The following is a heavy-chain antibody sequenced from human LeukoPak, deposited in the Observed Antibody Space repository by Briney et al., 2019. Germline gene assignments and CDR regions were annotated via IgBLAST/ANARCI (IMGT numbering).Heavy chain of an antibody. CDR2: IYYSGST. CDR3: ARQGPLPLRYFEWLYNGFDI. V-gene: IGHV4-39*01. D-gene: IGHD3-9*01. CDR1: GGSISSSSYY. J-gene: IGHJ3*02. Sequence: PSETLSLTCTVSGGSISSSSYYWGWIRQPPGKGLEWIGSIYYSGSTYYNPSLKSRVTISVDTSKNQFSLKLSSVTAADTAVYYCARQGPLPLRYFEWLYNGFDIWGQGIMVTVSS.